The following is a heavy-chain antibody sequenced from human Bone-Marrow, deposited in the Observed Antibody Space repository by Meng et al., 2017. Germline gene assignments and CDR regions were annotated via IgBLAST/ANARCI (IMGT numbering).Heavy chain of an antibody. V-gene: IGHV1-2*02. CDR3: ATTRCSSTSCLPTYYYYGMDV. CDR2: INPNSGGT. CDR1: GYTFTGYY. J-gene: IGHJ6*02. Sequence: ASVKVSCKASGYTFTGYYMHWVRQAPGQGLEWMGWINPNSGGTNYAQKFQGRVTMTRDTSISTAYMELSRLRSDDTAVYYCATTRCSSTSCLPTYYYYGMDVWGQGTMVTVSS. D-gene: IGHD2-2*01.